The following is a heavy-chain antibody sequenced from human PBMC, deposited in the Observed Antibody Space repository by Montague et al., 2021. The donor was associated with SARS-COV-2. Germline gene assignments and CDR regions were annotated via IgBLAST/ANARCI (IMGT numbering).Heavy chain of an antibody. J-gene: IGHJ3*02. D-gene: IGHD3-22*01. Sequence: SETLSLTCTVSGGSISSSSYYWGWIRQPPGKGLEWIGNIFYSGSTYYNTSLKSRVTISVDTSKNQFSLRLSSVTAADTAVYYCARLLYFYDSTHAFDIWGQGTMVTVSS. CDR3: ARLLYFYDSTHAFDI. CDR2: IFYSGST. V-gene: IGHV4-39*01. CDR1: GGSISSSSYY.